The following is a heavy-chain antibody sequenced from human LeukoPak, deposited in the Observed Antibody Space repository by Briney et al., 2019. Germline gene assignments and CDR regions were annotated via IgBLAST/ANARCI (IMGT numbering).Heavy chain of an antibody. V-gene: IGHV1-18*01. CDR1: GYTFTSYG. Sequence: GASVKVSCKASGYTFTSYGVSWVRQAPGQGLEWRGWISPYNGNTNYAQNLQGRVTMTAETSTSTAYMELRSLRSDDTAVYYCARDNDYYYGSGSYSPQFDPWGQGTLVTVSS. D-gene: IGHD3-10*01. CDR3: ARDNDYYYGSGSYSPQFDP. CDR2: ISPYNGNT. J-gene: IGHJ5*02.